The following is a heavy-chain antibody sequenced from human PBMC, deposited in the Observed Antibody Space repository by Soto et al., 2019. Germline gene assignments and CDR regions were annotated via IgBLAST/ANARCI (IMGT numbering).Heavy chain of an antibody. J-gene: IGHJ4*02. CDR2: IYYSGTT. CDR1: GGSVSSGDYY. D-gene: IGHD6-19*01. Sequence: QVPLQESGPGLVKPSQTLSLTCTVSGGSVSSGDYYWSWIRQPPGMGLEWLGYIYYSGTTYYNPSLKSRVALSVDTSKNQFSLKLNSVTAADTAVYYCARDTSGWYSAIAYWGQGTLVTVSS. V-gene: IGHV4-30-4*01. CDR3: ARDTSGWYSAIAY.